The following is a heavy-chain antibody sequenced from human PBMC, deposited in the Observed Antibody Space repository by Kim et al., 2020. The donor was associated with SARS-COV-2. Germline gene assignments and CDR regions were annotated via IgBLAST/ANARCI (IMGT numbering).Heavy chain of an antibody. V-gene: IGHV4-34*01. D-gene: IGHD1-26*01. CDR3: ARGKVAAPGQGPTFDY. CDR1: GGSFSGYY. J-gene: IGHJ4*02. Sequence: SETLSLTCAVYGGSFSGYYWSWIRQPPGKGLEWIGEINHSGSTNYNPSLKSRVTISVDTSKNQFSLKLSSVTAADTAVYYCARGKVAAPGQGPTFDYWGQGTLVTVSS. CDR2: INHSGST.